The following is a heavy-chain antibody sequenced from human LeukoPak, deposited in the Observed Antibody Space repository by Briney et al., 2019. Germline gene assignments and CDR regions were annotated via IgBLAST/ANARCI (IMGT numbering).Heavy chain of an antibody. V-gene: IGHV4-31*03. CDR2: IYYSGST. Sequence: SETLSLTCTVSGGSISSGGYYWSWIRQHPGKGLEWIGYIYYSGSTYYNPSLKSRVTISVDTSKNQFSLKLSSVTAADTAVYYCARAPYGEYYFDYWGQGTLVTVSS. J-gene: IGHJ4*02. CDR3: ARAPYGEYYFDY. D-gene: IGHD3-10*01. CDR1: GGSISSGGYY.